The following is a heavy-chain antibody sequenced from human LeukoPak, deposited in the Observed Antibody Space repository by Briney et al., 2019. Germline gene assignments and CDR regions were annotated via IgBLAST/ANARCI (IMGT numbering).Heavy chain of an antibody. Sequence: GGSLRLSCAASGFTFDDYAMHWVRQAPGKGLVWVSGISWNSGSIGYADSVKGRFTISRDNAKNSLYLQMNSLRAEDTALYYCAKGGAFWGQGTLVTVSS. V-gene: IGHV3-9*01. CDR3: AKGGAF. J-gene: IGHJ4*02. CDR2: ISWNSGSI. CDR1: GFTFDDYA.